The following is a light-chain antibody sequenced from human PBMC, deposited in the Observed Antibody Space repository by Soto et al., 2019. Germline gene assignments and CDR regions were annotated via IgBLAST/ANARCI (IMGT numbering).Light chain of an antibody. V-gene: IGLV2-23*03. CDR3: CSYAGSSTFVV. J-gene: IGLJ2*01. Sequence: QSALTQPASVSGSPGQWITISCTGTSSDVGSYNLVSWYQQHPGKAPILMIYEGSKRPPGVSNRFSGSNSGNTASLTISGLQAEDEADYYCCSYAGSSTFVVFGGGTKLTVL. CDR1: SSDVGSYNL. CDR2: EGS.